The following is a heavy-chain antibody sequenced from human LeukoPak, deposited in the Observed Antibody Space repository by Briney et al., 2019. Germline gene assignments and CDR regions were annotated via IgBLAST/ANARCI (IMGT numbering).Heavy chain of an antibody. D-gene: IGHD3-3*01. Sequence: GGSLRLSCGASGFTFSNYGMLWVRQAPGKGLDWVAFIRYDGNNKLYADSVKGRFTISRDNSKNTLYLHINSLRAEDTAVYYCAKVPGYDFWSGYFHFDYWGQGTLVTVSS. J-gene: IGHJ4*02. CDR2: IRYDGNNK. CDR1: GFTFSNYG. CDR3: AKVPGYDFWSGYFHFDY. V-gene: IGHV3-30*02.